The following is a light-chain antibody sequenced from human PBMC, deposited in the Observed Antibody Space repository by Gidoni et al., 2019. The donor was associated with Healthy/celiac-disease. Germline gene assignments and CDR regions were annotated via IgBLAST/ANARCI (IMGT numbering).Light chain of an antibody. CDR3: QQRSNWLYT. V-gene: IGKV3-11*01. Sequence: EILLTQSPSTLSLSPGERATLSCRASQSVSSYLAWYQQKPGQAPRLRIYDASTRATGIPARFSGSGSGTDFTLTIRSLEPEDFAVYYCQQRSNWLYTFGQGTKLEIK. CDR1: QSVSSY. J-gene: IGKJ2*01. CDR2: DAS.